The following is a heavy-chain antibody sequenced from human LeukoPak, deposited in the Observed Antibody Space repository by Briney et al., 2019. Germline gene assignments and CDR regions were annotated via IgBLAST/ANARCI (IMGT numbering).Heavy chain of an antibody. CDR1: GFSLSSPA. CDR3: TRATVSDAFDI. V-gene: IGHV3-73*01. CDR2: IRSKANSYAT. Sequence: PGGSLRLSCAASGFSLSSPAMHWVRQASGKGLEWVGRIRSKANSYATAYDASVKGRLTISRDDSKNTAYLQMNSLKTEDTAVYYCTRATVSDAFDIWGQGTMVTVSS. J-gene: IGHJ3*02. D-gene: IGHD4-17*01.